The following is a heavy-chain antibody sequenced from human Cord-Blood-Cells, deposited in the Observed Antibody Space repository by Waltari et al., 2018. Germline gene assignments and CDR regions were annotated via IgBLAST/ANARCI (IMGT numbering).Heavy chain of an antibody. V-gene: IGHV3-48*02. J-gene: IGHJ4*01. CDR3: ARVTRMHFDY. Sequence: EVQLVESGGGLVQPGGSLRLSCAASGFTFSSYSMNWVRQGPGKGLEWVSYISSSSSTIYYADSVKGRFTISRDNAKNSLYLQMNSLRDEDTAVYYCARVTRMHFDYWGQEPWSPSPQ. CDR2: ISSSSSTI. D-gene: IGHD3-16*01. CDR1: GFTFSSYS.